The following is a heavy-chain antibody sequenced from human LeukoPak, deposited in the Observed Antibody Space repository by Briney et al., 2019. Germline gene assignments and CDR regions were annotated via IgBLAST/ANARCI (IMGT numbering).Heavy chain of an antibody. CDR2: IYTSGST. CDR1: GGSISSYY. CDR3: ARGSYGDSYYYYYYMDV. V-gene: IGHV4-4*07. D-gene: IGHD4-17*01. J-gene: IGHJ6*03. Sequence: SETLSLTCTVSGGSISSYYWSWIRQPAGKGLEWIERIYTSGSTNYDPSLKSRVTMSVDTSKNQFSLKLSSVTAADTAVYYCARGSYGDSYYYYYYMDVWGKGTTVTISS.